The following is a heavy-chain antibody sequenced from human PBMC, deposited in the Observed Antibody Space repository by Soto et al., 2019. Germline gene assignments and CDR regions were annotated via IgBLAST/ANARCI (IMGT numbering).Heavy chain of an antibody. D-gene: IGHD6-19*01. J-gene: IGHJ4*01. Sequence: QITLKESGPSLVIPTQTLTLTCTFSGFSLNTRGVGVGWIRQPPGKALEWVALIHWDDEKRYSPSLRNTPTITKPPSRTQAVLITSNMAPVDTAPYYCASTPFVLASGSNFDFSGHGILVPVSS. CDR2: IHWDDEK. CDR1: GFSLNTRGVG. CDR3: ASTPFVLASGSNFDF. V-gene: IGHV2-5*02.